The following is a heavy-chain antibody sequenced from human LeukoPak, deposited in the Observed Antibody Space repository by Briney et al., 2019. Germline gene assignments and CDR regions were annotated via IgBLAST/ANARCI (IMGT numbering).Heavy chain of an antibody. V-gene: IGHV4-39*01. CDR3: ARPWAPIVGATSYYFDY. J-gene: IGHJ4*02. Sequence: SETLSLTCTVSGVSISSSSYYWGWIRQPPGKGLEWIGSIYYSGSTYYNPSLKSRVTISVDTSKNQFSLKLSSVTAADTAVYYCARPWAPIVGATSYYFDYWGQGTLVTVSS. CDR1: GVSISSSSYY. CDR2: IYYSGST. D-gene: IGHD1-26*01.